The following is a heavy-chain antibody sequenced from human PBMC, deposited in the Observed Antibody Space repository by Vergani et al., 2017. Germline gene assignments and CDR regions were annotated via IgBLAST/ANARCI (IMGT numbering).Heavy chain of an antibody. CDR1: GGSISSSNW. J-gene: IGHJ3*02. Sequence: QVRLQESGPGLVKPSGTLSLTCAVSGGSISSSNWWSWVRQPPGKGLEWIGEIYHSGSTNYNPSLKSRVTISVDKSKNQFSLKLSSVTAADTAVYYCASVYCSGGSCYSAGLDAFDIWGQGTMVTVSS. CDR2: IYHSGST. V-gene: IGHV4-4*02. CDR3: ASVYCSGGSCYSAGLDAFDI. D-gene: IGHD2-15*01.